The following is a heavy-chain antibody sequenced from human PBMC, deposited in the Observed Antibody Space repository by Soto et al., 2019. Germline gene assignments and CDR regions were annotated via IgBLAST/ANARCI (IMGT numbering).Heavy chain of an antibody. J-gene: IGHJ3*02. D-gene: IGHD6-13*01. CDR2: IKHDGSEK. V-gene: IGHV3-7*04. CDR3: ARGIAADKLTGFDI. CDR1: GLIFGNYW. Sequence: AQLVESGGGLVQPGGSLRLSCAASGLIFGNYWMSWVRQAPGKGPEWVAIIKHDGSEKYYLDSVKGRFTVSRDNAKNSLYLQMNSLRAEDTAVYYCARGIAADKLTGFDIWGQGTMVSVSS.